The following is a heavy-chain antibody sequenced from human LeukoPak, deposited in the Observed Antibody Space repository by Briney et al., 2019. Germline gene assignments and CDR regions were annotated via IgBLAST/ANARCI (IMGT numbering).Heavy chain of an antibody. Sequence: NASETLSLTCAVYGGSFSGYYWSWIRQPPGKGLEWIGEINHSGSTNYNPSLKSRVTISVDTSKNQFSLKLSSVTAADTAVYYCARTYSGYDWDNYYYYYMDVWGKGTTVTISS. V-gene: IGHV4-34*01. CDR2: INHSGST. CDR3: ARTYSGYDWDNYYYYYMDV. D-gene: IGHD5-12*01. CDR1: GGSFSGYY. J-gene: IGHJ6*03.